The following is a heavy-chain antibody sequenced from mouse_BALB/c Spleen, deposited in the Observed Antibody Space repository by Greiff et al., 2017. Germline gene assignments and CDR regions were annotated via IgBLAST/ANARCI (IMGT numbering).Heavy chain of an antibody. CDR3: ARGVTTASWFAY. J-gene: IGHJ3*01. CDR1: GFTFSDYY. CDR2: ISDGGSYT. V-gene: IGHV5-4*02. Sequence: EVKLQESGGGLVKPGGSLKLSCAASGFTFSDYYMYWVRQTPEKRLEWVATISDGGSYTYYPDSVKGRFTISRDNAKNNLYLQMSSLKSEDTAMYYCARGVTTASWFAYWGQGTLVTVSA. D-gene: IGHD2-2*01.